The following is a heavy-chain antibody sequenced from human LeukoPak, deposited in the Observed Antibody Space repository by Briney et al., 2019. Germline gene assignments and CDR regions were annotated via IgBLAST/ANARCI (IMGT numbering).Heavy chain of an antibody. D-gene: IGHD3-16*02. Sequence: KPSENLSLTCTVSGGSISNYYWSWIRQPAGKGLEWIGRIYSSGSTNYNPSLKSRVTMSVNTSKNHFSLKLSSVTAADTAVYYCARAPPYYDYVWGSYRSRSAAWFDPWGQGTLVTVSS. CDR1: GGSISNYY. CDR3: ARAPPYYDYVWGSYRSRSAAWFDP. J-gene: IGHJ5*02. CDR2: IYSSGST. V-gene: IGHV4-4*07.